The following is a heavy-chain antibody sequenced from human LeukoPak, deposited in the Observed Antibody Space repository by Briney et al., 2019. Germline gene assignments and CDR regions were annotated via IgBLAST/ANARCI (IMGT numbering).Heavy chain of an antibody. J-gene: IGHJ3*02. V-gene: IGHV3-21*01. Sequence: PGGSLRLSCAASGSTFSSYSMNWVRQAPGKGLEWVSSISSSSSYIYYADSVKGRFTISRDNAKNSLYLQMNSLRAEDTAVYYCARGGPDAFDIWGQGTMVTVSS. D-gene: IGHD2-15*01. CDR2: ISSSSSYI. CDR3: ARGGPDAFDI. CDR1: GSTFSSYS.